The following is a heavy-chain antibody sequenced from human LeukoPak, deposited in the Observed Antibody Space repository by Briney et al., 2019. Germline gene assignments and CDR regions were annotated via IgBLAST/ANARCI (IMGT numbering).Heavy chain of an antibody. CDR2: ISSSGNTK. J-gene: IGHJ3*02. CDR1: GFTFSSYA. CDR3: ATQKNDFWSGSSYDAFDI. V-gene: IGHV3-48*04. D-gene: IGHD3-3*01. Sequence: PGGSLRLSCAASGFTFSSYAMSWVRQAPGKGLEWVSYISSSGNTKYYADSVKGRFTISRDNAKNSLYLQMNSLRAEDTAVYYCATQKNDFWSGSSYDAFDIWGQGTMVIVSS.